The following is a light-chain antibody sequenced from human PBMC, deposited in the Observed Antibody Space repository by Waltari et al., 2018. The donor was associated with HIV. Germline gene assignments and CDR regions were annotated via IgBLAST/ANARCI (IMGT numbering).Light chain of an antibody. CDR2: EAA. V-gene: IGKV3-15*01. CDR1: QSISAK. CDR3: QQYDSGPRGIT. Sequence: EIVMTQSPPTLSVSPGQRVTLSCRASQSISAKVAWYQRRPGQAPRLLVYEAATRPTVIPARFSGSGSGTEFTLTISSLQSEDFATYFCQQYDSGPRGITFGQGTMLEIK. J-gene: IGKJ2*01.